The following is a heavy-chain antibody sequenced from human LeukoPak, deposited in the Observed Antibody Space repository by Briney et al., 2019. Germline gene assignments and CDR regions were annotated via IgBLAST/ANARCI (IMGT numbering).Heavy chain of an antibody. CDR2: IYYSGGT. J-gene: IGHJ4*02. CDR1: GGSISSSNYY. D-gene: IGHD6-13*01. CDR3: ARGVSTSWSSAAFQPFDY. V-gene: IGHV4-39*07. Sequence: SETLSLTCTVSGGSISSSNYYWGWLRQPPGKGLEWIGSIYYSGGTFYNPSLKSRVTISVDTSKNQFSLKLNSVTAADTAVYFCARGVSTSWSSAAFQPFDYWGQGTLVTVSS.